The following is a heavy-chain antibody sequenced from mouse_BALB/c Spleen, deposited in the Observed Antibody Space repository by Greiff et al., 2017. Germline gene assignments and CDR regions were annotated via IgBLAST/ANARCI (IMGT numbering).Heavy chain of an antibody. V-gene: IGHV2-9*02. J-gene: IGHJ4*01. CDR2: IWAGGSI. CDR3: AIEVSRYDDRPTMDY. D-gene: IGHD2-14*01. Sequence: VMLVESGPGLVAPSQSLSITCTASGFSLSSYGVHWVRQPPGKGLEWLGVIWAGGSIIYNSALMSRLSISKDNSKSQGFLKINSLQTNDTAMYYCAIEVSRYDDRPTMDYWGQGTSVTVSS. CDR1: GFSLSSYG.